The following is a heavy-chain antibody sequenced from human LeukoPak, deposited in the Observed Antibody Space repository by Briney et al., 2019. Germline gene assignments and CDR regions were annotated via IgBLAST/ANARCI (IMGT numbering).Heavy chain of an antibody. CDR3: ARGEDSGLVIVNFDY. CDR1: GFTFSDYY. J-gene: IGHJ4*02. Sequence: GGSLRLSCAASGFTFSDYYMSWIRQAPGKGLEWVSYISSSGSTIYYADSVKGRFTISRDNAKNSLYLQMNSLRAEDTAVYYCARGEDSGLVIVNFDYWGQGTLVTVSS. CDR2: ISSSGSTI. D-gene: IGHD3/OR15-3a*01. V-gene: IGHV3-11*01.